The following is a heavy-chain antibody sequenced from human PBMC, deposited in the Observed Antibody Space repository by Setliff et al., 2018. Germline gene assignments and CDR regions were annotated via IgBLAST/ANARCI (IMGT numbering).Heavy chain of an antibody. CDR1: TASMTYYY. CDR3: ARMSGFLYMDV. D-gene: IGHD3-3*01. J-gene: IGHJ6*03. CDR2: VYDTGST. Sequence: PSETLSLTCSVSTASMTYYYWSWIRQPPGKGLEWIGHVYDTGSTKYSPSLKGRVTISMDTSVNEFSLRLTSVTAADTAMDYCARMSGFLYMDVWGKGTTVTVSS. V-gene: IGHV4-59*08.